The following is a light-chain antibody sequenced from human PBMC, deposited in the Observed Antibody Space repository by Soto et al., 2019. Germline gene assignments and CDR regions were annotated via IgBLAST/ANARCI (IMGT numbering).Light chain of an antibody. J-gene: IGKJ1*01. CDR2: DAS. CDR1: LSISSY. Sequence: EIVLTQSPGTLSLSPGERATLSCRASLSISSYLAWYQQKPGQAPRLLIYDASNRATGIPARFSGSGSGTDFTLTISSLEPEDFAVYYCQQRSNWPRTFGQGTKVDIK. CDR3: QQRSNWPRT. V-gene: IGKV3-11*01.